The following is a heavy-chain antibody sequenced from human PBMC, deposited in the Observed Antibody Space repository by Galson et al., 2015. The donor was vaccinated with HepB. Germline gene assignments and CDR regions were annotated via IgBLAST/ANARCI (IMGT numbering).Heavy chain of an antibody. CDR3: ARLRLDRREGDNHRLDY. Sequence: QSGAEVTKPGESLRISCKGSGSSFTSYWISWVRQMPGKGLEWMGRIDPSDSYTNYSPSFQGHVTISADKSISTAYLQWSSLKASDTAMYYRARLRLDRREGDNHRLDYWGQGTLVTVSS. CDR1: GSSFTSYW. J-gene: IGHJ4*02. D-gene: IGHD5-24*01. CDR2: IDPSDSYT. V-gene: IGHV5-10-1*01.